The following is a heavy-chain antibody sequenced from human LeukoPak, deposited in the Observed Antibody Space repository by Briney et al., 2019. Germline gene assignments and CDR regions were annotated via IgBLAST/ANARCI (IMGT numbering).Heavy chain of an antibody. D-gene: IGHD3-16*01. CDR3: ARNNYYDSNSEY. CDR1: GFTFSRYT. V-gene: IGHV3-21*01. CDR2: ITSTFNYI. J-gene: IGHJ4*02. Sequence: PGGSLRLSCAGSGFTFSRYTMNWVRQAPGKGLEWVSSITSTFNYIYYADSVKGRFTISRDNAEKSLYLQMNRLRAEDTAVYYCARNNYYDSNSEYWGLGTRVTVSS.